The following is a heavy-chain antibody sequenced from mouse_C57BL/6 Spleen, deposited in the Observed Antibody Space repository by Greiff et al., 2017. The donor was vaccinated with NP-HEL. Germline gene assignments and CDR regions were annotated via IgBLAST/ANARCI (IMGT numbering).Heavy chain of an antibody. Sequence: EVQLQESGPELVKPGASVKIPCKASGYTFTDYNMDWVKQSHGKSLEWIGDINPNNGGTIYNQKFKGKATLTVDKSSSTAYMELRSLTSEDTAVYYCARFITTVVPYFDYWGQGTTLTVSS. CDR2: INPNNGGT. J-gene: IGHJ2*01. D-gene: IGHD1-1*01. CDR1: GYTFTDYN. V-gene: IGHV1-18*01. CDR3: ARFITTVVPYFDY.